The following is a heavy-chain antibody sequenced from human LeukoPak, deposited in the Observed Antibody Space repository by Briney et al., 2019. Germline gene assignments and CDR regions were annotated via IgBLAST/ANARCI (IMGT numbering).Heavy chain of an antibody. CDR2: INHSGST. V-gene: IGHV4-34*01. CDR1: GGSFSGYY. CDR3: ARGTPGYSYGLYYFDY. D-gene: IGHD5-18*01. J-gene: IGHJ4*02. Sequence: SETLSLTCAVYGGSFSGYYWSWIRQPPGEGLEWIGEINHSGSTNYNPSLKSRVTISVDTSKNQFSLKLSSVTAADTAVYYCARGTPGYSYGLYYFDYWGQGTLVTVSS.